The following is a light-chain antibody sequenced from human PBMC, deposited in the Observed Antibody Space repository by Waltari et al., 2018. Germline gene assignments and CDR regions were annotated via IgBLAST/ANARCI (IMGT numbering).Light chain of an antibody. J-gene: IGKJ1*01. Sequence: DIVMTQSPDSLAVSLGERATINCKSSQSVLYSSNNKNYLAWYQQKPGQPPKLLIYWASTRESGVPDRFSGSGSGTDFTLTISSLQAEDVAVYYCQQYYSIWTFGQGTNVEIK. CDR2: WAS. CDR1: QSVLYSSNNKNY. V-gene: IGKV4-1*01. CDR3: QQYYSIWT.